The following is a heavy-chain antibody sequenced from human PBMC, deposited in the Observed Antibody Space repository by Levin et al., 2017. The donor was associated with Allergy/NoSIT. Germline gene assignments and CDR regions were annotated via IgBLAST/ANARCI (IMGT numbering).Heavy chain of an antibody. D-gene: IGHD2-2*01. CDR3: ARLYCNKPSSYASWQYFVQHYFDH. V-gene: IGHV4-39*07. Sequence: SCTVSGGGSISSSSYFWGWIRQPPGKGLEYIGNVYYTGSTYYNPSFKGRVTISVDTPKNQFSLKLSSLTAADTAVYYCARLYCNKPSSYASWQYFVQHYFDHWGQGTLVTVSS. CDR2: VYYTGST. CDR1: GGGSISSSSYF. J-gene: IGHJ4*02.